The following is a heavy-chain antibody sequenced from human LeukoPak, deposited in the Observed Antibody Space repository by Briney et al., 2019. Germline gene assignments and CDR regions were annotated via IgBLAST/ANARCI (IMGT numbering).Heavy chain of an antibody. CDR1: GYTFTSYG. CDR2: ISAYNGNT. J-gene: IGHJ6*03. V-gene: IGHV1-18*01. D-gene: IGHD5-12*01. CDR3: AILPGGYSGYDWRYYYYYMDV. Sequence: ASVKVSCKASGYTFTSYGISWVRQAPGQGLEWMGWISAYNGNTNYAQKLQGRVTMTTDTSTSTAYMELRSLRSDDTAVYYCAILPGGYSGYDWRYYYYYMDVWGKGTTVTISS.